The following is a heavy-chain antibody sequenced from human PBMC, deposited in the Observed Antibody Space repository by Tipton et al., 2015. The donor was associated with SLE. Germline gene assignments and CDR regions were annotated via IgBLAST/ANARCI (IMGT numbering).Heavy chain of an antibody. CDR2: GHYSGAT. Sequence: TLSLTCSVSGGAISISGYYWGWIRQPPGKGLEWIGTGHYSGATYKHSSLKNRITISVDTSKNQFSLKLSSVTAADTAVYYCARRGSWWYFDLWGRGTLVTVSS. CDR3: ARRGSWWYFDL. V-gene: IGHV4-39*07. J-gene: IGHJ2*01. CDR1: GGAISISGYY. D-gene: IGHD1-26*01.